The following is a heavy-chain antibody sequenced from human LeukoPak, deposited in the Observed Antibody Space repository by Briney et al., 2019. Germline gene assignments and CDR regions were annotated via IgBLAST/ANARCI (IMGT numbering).Heavy chain of an antibody. Sequence: PGRSLRLSCAASGFTFSTYAIHWVRQVPGKGLEWVAVISYDGSNKYYADSVKGRFTISRDNSKNTLYLQMNSLRAEDTAVYYCSKPYSSASHYYYGLDVWGQGTTVTVSS. V-gene: IGHV3-30-3*02. CDR2: ISYDGSNK. CDR3: SKPYSSASHYYYGLDV. CDR1: GFTFSTYA. J-gene: IGHJ6*02. D-gene: IGHD6-25*01.